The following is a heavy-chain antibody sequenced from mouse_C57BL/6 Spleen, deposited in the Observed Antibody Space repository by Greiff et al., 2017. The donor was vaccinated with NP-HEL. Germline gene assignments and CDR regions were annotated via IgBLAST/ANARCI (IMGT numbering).Heavy chain of an antibody. V-gene: IGHV10-3*01. Sequence: EVQLVESGGGLVQPKGSLKLSCAASGFTFNTYAMHWVRQAPGKGLEWVARIRSNSSNYATYYADSVKDRFTISRDDSQSMLYLQMNNLKTEDTAMYYCVREGYFLDYWGQGTTLTVSS. J-gene: IGHJ2*01. CDR3: VREGYFLDY. CDR2: IRSNSSNYAT. D-gene: IGHD2-14*01. CDR1: GFTFNTYA.